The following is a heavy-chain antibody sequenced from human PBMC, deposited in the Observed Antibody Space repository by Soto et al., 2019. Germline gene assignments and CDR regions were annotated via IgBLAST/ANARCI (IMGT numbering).Heavy chain of an antibody. Sequence: QVQLVESGGGVVQPGRSLKLSCAASGFTFSHYGMHCVRQAPGRGLEWVAVIFYDGGRKEYAASLKGRFSISRDNSKNTLYLQMNSLRVEDTAMYYCLREESYNDGNWFDLWGQGTLVTVSA. J-gene: IGHJ5*02. CDR3: LREESYNDGNWFDL. CDR1: GFTFSHYG. V-gene: IGHV3-33*01. D-gene: IGHD1-1*01. CDR2: IFYDGGRK.